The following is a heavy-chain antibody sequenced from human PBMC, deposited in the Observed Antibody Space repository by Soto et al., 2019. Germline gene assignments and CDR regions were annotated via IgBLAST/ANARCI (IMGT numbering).Heavy chain of an antibody. V-gene: IGHV3-11*01. J-gene: IGHJ3*01. CDR3: ARGKYPGSVDV. CDR2: ISGPGSVL. CDR1: GFTFSDYY. Sequence: QVQLVESGGGLVRSGGSLKLSCVSSGFTFSDYYMHWMRQAPGKGLEWVSCISGPGSVLSYADSVKGRFTISRDNAKDSLFLQVNNLRAEDTALYYCARGKYPGSVDVWGQGTMVTVSS.